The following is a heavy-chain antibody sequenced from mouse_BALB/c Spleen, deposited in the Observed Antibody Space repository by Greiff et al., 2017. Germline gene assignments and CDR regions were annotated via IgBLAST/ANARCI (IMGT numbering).Heavy chain of an antibody. V-gene: IGHV14-3*02. Sequence: VQLQQSGAELVKPGASVKLSCTASGFNIKDTYMHWVKQRPEQGLEWIGRIDPANGNTKYDPKFQGKATITADTSSNTAYLQLSSLTSEDTAVYYCARSDYYGSRYFDYWGQGTTRTVSS. CDR3: ARSDYYGSRYFDY. J-gene: IGHJ2*01. D-gene: IGHD1-1*01. CDR1: GFNIKDTY. CDR2: IDPANGNT.